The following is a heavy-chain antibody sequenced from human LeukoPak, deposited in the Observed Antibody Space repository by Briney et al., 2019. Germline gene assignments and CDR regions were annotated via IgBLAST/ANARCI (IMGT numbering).Heavy chain of an antibody. J-gene: IGHJ4*02. V-gene: IGHV4-59*01. CDR1: GGSMTGYY. Sequence: SETLSLACTVSGGSMTGYYWSWIRQPPGKGLEWIGYIYFSGSTNYNPSLMSRVTISVDTSKNQFSLKVTSVTAADTAIYYCAREGRRDLSDSWGQGTLVTVSS. D-gene: IGHD2-21*02. CDR3: AREGRRDLSDS. CDR2: IYFSGST.